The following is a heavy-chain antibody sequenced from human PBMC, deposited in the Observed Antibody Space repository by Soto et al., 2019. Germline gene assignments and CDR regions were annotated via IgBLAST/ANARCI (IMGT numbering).Heavy chain of an antibody. D-gene: IGHD3-9*01. J-gene: IGHJ4*02. V-gene: IGHV4-30-2*03. CDR1: GGSISSGGYS. CDR2: IYHGGTT. Sequence: SETLSLTCAVSGGSISSGGYSWSWIRQPPGKGLEWIGYIYHGGTTSYNPSLKSRVTISVDTSKNQFSLKLSSVTAADTAVYYCARRVYDILTGYQYFVDYWGQGTLVTVSS. CDR3: ARRVYDILTGYQYFVDY.